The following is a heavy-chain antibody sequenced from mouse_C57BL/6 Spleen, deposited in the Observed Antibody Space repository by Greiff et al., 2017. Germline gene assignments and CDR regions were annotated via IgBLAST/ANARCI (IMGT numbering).Heavy chain of an antibody. J-gene: IGHJ2*01. CDR2: INPNNGGT. Sequence: EVQLQQSGPELVKPGASVKISCKASGYTFTDYYMNWVKQSHGKSLEWIGDINPNNGGTSYNQKFKGKATLTVDKSSSTADMERRSLTSEDSAVYYCARSPLYYDYDGRLDYWGQGTTLTVSS. V-gene: IGHV1-26*01. D-gene: IGHD2-4*01. CDR3: ARSPLYYDYDGRLDY. CDR1: GYTFTDYY.